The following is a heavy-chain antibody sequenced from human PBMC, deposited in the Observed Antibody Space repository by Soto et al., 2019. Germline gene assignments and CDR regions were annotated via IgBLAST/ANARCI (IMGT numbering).Heavy chain of an antibody. CDR1: GGSISSGGYS. CDR2: IYHSGST. D-gene: IGHD3-10*01. CDR3: ARIRGSGSYYNVFWFDP. V-gene: IGHV4-30-2*01. J-gene: IGHJ5*02. Sequence: SETLSLTCAVSGGSISSGGYSWSWIRQPPGKGLEWIGYIYHSGSTYYNPSLKSRVTISVDRSKNQFSLKLSSVTAADTAVYYCARIRGSGSYYNVFWFDPWGQGTLVTVSS.